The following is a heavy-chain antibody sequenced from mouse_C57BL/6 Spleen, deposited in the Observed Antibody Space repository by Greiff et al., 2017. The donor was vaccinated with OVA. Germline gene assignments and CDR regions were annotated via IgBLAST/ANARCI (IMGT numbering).Heavy chain of an antibody. CDR2: IWSGGST. CDR3: AKNRDWDEGGYYYAMDY. J-gene: IGHJ4*01. V-gene: IGHV2-4*01. D-gene: IGHD4-1*01. CDR1: GFSLTSYG. Sequence: QVQLKESGPGLVQPSQSLSITCTVSGFSLTSYGVHWVRQPPGKGLEWLGVIWSGGSTDYNAAFISRLSISKDNSKSQVFFKMNSLQADDTAIYYCAKNRDWDEGGYYYAMDYWGQGTSVTVSS.